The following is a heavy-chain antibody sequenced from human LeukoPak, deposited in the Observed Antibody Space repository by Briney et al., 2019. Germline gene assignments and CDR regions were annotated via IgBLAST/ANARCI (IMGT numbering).Heavy chain of an antibody. CDR1: GFTFSSYS. D-gene: IGHD1-14*01. CDR3: AREGAEGYYYYYMDV. CDR2: ISSSSSYI. Sequence: GGSLRLSCAASGFTFSSYSMNWVRQAPGKGLEWVSSISSSSSYIYYADSVKGRFTISRDNAKNSLYLQMNSLRAEDTAVYYCAREGAEGYYYYYMDVWGKGTTVTVSS. V-gene: IGHV3-21*01. J-gene: IGHJ6*03.